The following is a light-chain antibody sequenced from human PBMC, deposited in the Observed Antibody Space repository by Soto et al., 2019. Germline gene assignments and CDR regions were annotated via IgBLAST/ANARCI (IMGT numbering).Light chain of an antibody. Sequence: FVLTQSPGTLSLSPGEGATLSCRASQTVRNNYLAWYQQKPGQAPRLLIYDASSRATGIPDRFSGGGSGTDFTLTISRLEPEDFAVYYCQQYGSLITFGQGTRLEI. CDR1: QTVRNNY. V-gene: IGKV3-20*01. J-gene: IGKJ5*01. CDR2: DAS. CDR3: QQYGSLIT.